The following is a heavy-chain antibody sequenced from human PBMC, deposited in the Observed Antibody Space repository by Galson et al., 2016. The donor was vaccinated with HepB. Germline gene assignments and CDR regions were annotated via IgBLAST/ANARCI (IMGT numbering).Heavy chain of an antibody. J-gene: IGHJ4*02. CDR2: ISHSGGTT. D-gene: IGHD6-13*01. CDR1: EFTSSSYA. V-gene: IGHV3-23*01. CDR3: AKDLWVRQQLTYYFDY. Sequence: SLRLSCAASEFTSSSYAMAWVRQAPGKGLEWVSGISHSGGTTYYADSVKGRSTVSRDNSKNTLYLQMSSLRAEDTAVYYCAKDLWVRQQLTYYFDYWGQGTLVTVSS.